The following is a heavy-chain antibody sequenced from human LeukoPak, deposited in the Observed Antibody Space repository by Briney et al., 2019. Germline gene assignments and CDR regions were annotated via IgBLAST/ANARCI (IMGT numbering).Heavy chain of an antibody. CDR1: GYTLTELS. V-gene: IGHV1-24*01. CDR2: FDPEDGET. J-gene: IGHJ4*02. Sequence: ASVKVSCKVPGYTLTELSMHWVRQAPGKGLEWMGGFDPEDGETIYAQKFQGRVTMTEDTSTDTAYMELSSLRSEDTAVYYCATVHSGWYPYFDYWGQGTLVTVSS. CDR3: ATVHSGWYPYFDY. D-gene: IGHD6-19*01.